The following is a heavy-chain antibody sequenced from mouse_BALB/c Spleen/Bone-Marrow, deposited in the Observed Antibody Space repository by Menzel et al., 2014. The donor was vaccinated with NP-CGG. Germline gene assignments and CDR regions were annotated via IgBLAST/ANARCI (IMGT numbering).Heavy chain of an antibody. D-gene: IGHD2-1*01. CDR1: GYTFTDYV. Sequence: VQLQQSGPELVKPGASVKMSCKAPGYTFTDYVISWVKQRTGQGLEWIGEIYPGSGSTYYNEKFKGKATLTADKSSNTAYMQFSSLTSEDSAVYFCADGNYGMDYWGQGTSVTVSS. J-gene: IGHJ4*01. V-gene: IGHV1-77*01. CDR3: ADGNYGMDY. CDR2: IYPGSGST.